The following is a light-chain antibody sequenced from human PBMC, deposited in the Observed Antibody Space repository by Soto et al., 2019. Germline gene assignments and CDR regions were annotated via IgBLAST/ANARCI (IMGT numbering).Light chain of an antibody. CDR2: EGS. CDR1: SSHVGSSNL. V-gene: IGLV2-23*01. CDR3: CSYAGSNTWV. Sequence: QSALTQPASVSGSPGQSITISCTGTSSHVGSSNLVSWYQQYPGKAPKLIIYEGSKRPSGVSNRFSGSKSGNTASLTISGLQAEDEADYYCCSYAGSNTWVFGGGTKLTVL. J-gene: IGLJ3*02.